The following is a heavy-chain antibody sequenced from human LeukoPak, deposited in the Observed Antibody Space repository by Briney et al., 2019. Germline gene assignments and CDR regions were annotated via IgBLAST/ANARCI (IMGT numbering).Heavy chain of an antibody. V-gene: IGHV1-8*01. CDR2: MNPNSGNT. Sequence: ASVKVSCTASGYTFTSYDINWVRQATGQGLEWMGRMNPNSGNTGYAQKFQGRVTMTRNTSISTAYMELSSLRSEDTAVYYCASITMVRGTYYGMDVWGQGTTVTVSS. CDR1: GYTFTSYD. CDR3: ASITMVRGTYYGMDV. J-gene: IGHJ6*02. D-gene: IGHD3-10*01.